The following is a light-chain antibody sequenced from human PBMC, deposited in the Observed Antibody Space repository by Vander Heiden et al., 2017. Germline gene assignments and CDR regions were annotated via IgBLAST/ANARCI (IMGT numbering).Light chain of an antibody. Sequence: QSVLTQPPSASGTPGQRVTISCSGTNPHTGSNPAHWYQRPPGTAPKLLVYANNQRPSGVPDRFSGSKTGTSVSLAISGLRSEDEGDYYCAAWDDTLSSVVFGGGTRLTVL. V-gene: IGLV1-47*01. CDR1: NPHTGSNP. CDR2: ANN. CDR3: AAWDDTLSSVV. J-gene: IGLJ2*01.